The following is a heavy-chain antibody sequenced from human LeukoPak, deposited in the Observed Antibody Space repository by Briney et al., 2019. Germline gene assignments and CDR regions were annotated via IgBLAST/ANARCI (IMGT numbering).Heavy chain of an antibody. CDR3: AISAVFGVAPYYMDV. V-gene: IGHV4-59*01. D-gene: IGHD3-3*01. CDR1: GGSISSYY. CDR2: IYYSGST. Sequence: PSETLSLTCTVSGGSISSYYWSWIRQPPGKGLEWIGYIYYSGSTNYNPSLKSRVTILVDKSKNQFSLKLSSVTAADTAVYYCAISAVFGVAPYYMDVWGKGTTVTVSS. J-gene: IGHJ6*03.